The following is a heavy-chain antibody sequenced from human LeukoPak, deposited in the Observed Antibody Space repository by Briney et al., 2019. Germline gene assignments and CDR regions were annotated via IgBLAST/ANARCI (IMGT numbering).Heavy chain of an antibody. D-gene: IGHD6-19*01. V-gene: IGHV1-2*06. CDR2: INPNSGGT. Sequence: GASVKVSCKASGYTFTGYYMHWVRQAPGQGLEWMGRINPNSGGTNYAQKFQGGVTMTRDTSISTAYMELSRLRSDDTAVYYCARGSPRIAVAGSDYWGQGTLVTVSS. J-gene: IGHJ4*02. CDR1: GYTFTGYY. CDR3: ARGSPRIAVAGSDY.